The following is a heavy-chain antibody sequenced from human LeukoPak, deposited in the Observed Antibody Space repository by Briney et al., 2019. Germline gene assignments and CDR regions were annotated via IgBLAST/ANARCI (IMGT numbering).Heavy chain of an antibody. CDR1: GFTFSSYA. CDR2: ISGSAGST. J-gene: IGHJ4*02. D-gene: IGHD5-18*01. V-gene: IGHV3-23*01. CDR3: AKGGGYSCATKFDY. Sequence: GGSLRLSCAASGFTFSSYAMNWVRQAPGKGLEWVSAISGSAGSTYYADSVKGRFTISRDNSKNTVYLQMNSLRAEDTAVYYCAKGGGYSCATKFDYWGQGTLVTVSS.